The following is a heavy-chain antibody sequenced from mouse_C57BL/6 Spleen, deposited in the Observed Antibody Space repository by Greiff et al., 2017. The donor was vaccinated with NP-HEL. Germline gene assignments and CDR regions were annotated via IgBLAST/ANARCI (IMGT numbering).Heavy chain of an antibody. V-gene: IGHV1-4*01. CDR3: ARRGDYEAMDY. CDR1: GYTFTSYT. CDR2: INPSSGYT. Sequence: VQLQQSGAELARPGASVKMSCKASGYTFTSYTMHWVKQRPGQGLEWIGYINPSSGYTKYNQKFKDKATLTADKSSSTAYMQLSSLTSEDSAVYYCARRGDYEAMDYWGQGTSVTVSS. J-gene: IGHJ4*01.